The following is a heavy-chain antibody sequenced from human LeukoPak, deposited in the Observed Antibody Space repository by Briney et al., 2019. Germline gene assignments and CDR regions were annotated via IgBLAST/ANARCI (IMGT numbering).Heavy chain of an antibody. V-gene: IGHV4-4*07. CDR2: IYTSGST. CDR3: ARDPYYYDILTGYYKGMDV. D-gene: IGHD3-9*01. J-gene: IGHJ6*03. Sequence: PSETLSLTCTVSGGSISSYYWSWIRQPAGKGLEWIGRIYTSGSTNYNPSLKNRVTMSVDTSTNQCSLYLMSLSAADTAVYYCARDPYYYDILTGYYKGMDVWGKGTTVTISS. CDR1: GGSISSYY.